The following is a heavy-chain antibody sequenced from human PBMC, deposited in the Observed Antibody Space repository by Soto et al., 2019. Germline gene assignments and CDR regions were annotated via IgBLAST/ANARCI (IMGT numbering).Heavy chain of an antibody. CDR2: ISSSGSTI. D-gene: IGHD6-13*01. J-gene: IGHJ4*02. V-gene: IGHV3-11*01. Sequence: GGSLRLSCAASGFTFSDYYVSWIRQAPGKGLEWVSYISSSGSTIYYADSVKGRFTISRDNAKNSLYLQMNSLRAEDTAVYYCARDRSRREQQLASYYFDYWGQGTLVTVSS. CDR1: GFTFSDYY. CDR3: ARDRSRREQQLASYYFDY.